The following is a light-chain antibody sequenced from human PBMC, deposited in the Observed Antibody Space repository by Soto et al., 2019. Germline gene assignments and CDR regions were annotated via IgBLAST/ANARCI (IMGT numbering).Light chain of an antibody. J-gene: IGLJ3*02. CDR3: CSYAGSSSWV. CDR2: EDT. CDR1: SSDVGSYNL. Sequence: QSVLTQPASVSGSPGQSITISCTGDSSDVGSYNLVSWYQQHSGKAPKLIIYEDTKRPSGLNNRFSGAKSGNTASLTISGLQAEDVADYYCCSYAGSSSWVFGGGTKLTVL. V-gene: IGLV2-23*01.